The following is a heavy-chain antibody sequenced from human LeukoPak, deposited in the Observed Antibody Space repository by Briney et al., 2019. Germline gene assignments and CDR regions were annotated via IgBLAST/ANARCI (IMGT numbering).Heavy chain of an antibody. J-gene: IGHJ4*02. Sequence: GGSLRLSCAASGFTLSSYAMSWVRQAPGKGLEWVSLISGNAGSTYYADSVKGRFTISRDITKNTLYLQMNSLRAEDTATYYCAKDGLQSSERLPPLNYWGQGTLVTVSS. CDR2: ISGNAGST. CDR1: GFTLSSYA. V-gene: IGHV3-23*01. CDR3: AKDGLQSSERLPPLNY. D-gene: IGHD3-3*01.